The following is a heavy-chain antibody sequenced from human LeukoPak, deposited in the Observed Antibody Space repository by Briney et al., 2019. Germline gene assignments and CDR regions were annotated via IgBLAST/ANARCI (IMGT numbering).Heavy chain of an antibody. CDR2: IKQDGSEK. Sequence: GGSLRLSCAASGFNVSSNYMNWVRQAPGKGLEWVANIKQDGSEKYYVDSVKGRFTISRDNAKNSPYLQMDSLRAEDTAVYYCGRARYGDYSWGQGTLVTVSS. CDR1: GFNVSSNY. D-gene: IGHD4-17*01. CDR3: GRARYGDYS. V-gene: IGHV3-7*01. J-gene: IGHJ4*02.